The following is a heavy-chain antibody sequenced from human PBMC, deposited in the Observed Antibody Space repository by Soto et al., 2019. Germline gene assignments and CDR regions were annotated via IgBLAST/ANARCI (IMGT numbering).Heavy chain of an antibody. CDR2: IYYSGST. CDR3: ARQEKRSGYPTYFDY. D-gene: IGHD3-22*01. V-gene: IGHV4-39*01. Sequence: ASETLSLTCTVSGGSISSSSYYWGWIRQPPGKGLEWIGSIYYSGSTYYNPSLKSRVTISVDTSKNQFSLKLSSVTAADTAVYYCARQEKRSGYPTYFDYWGQGTLVTVSS. CDR1: GGSISSSSYY. J-gene: IGHJ4*02.